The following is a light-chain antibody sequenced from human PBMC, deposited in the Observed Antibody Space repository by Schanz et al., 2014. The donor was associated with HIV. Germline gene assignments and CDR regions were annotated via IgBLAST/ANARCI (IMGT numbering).Light chain of an antibody. J-gene: IGKJ5*01. Sequence: DIQMTQSPSTLSASVGDRVTITCRASQSISNWLAWYQQKPGKAPKLLIYEASSLETGVPSRFSGSGSGTEFTLTISSLQSEDFAVYYCQQYNDWPPITFGQGTRLEIK. CDR3: QQYNDWPPIT. CDR1: QSISNW. CDR2: EAS. V-gene: IGKV1-5*03.